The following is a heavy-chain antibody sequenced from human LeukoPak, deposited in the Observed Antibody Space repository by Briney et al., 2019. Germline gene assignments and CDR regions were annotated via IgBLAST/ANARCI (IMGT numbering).Heavy chain of an antibody. CDR1: GGTFSSYA. V-gene: IGHV1-69*13. D-gene: IGHD6-13*01. Sequence: SVKVSCKASGGTFSSYAISWVRQAPGQGLEWMGGIIPIFGTANYARKFQGRVTITADESTSTAYMELSSLRSEDTAVYYCASLIAAAGIWLGGGTRWSPFGYWGQGTLVTVSS. CDR3: ASLIAAAGIWLGGGTRWSPFGY. J-gene: IGHJ4*02. CDR2: IIPIFGTA.